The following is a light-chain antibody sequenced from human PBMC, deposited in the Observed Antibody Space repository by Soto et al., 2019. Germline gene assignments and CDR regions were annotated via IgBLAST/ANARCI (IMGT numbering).Light chain of an antibody. Sequence: EIVLTQSPGTLSLSPGERATLSCRASQSVSSSYLAWYQQKTGQAPRLLIYGESSRATGIPDRFSGSGSGTDFTFTISRLEPEDFAVYYCQQYGSSPRTFGGGTKVDIK. CDR3: QQYGSSPRT. V-gene: IGKV3-20*01. CDR1: QSVSSSY. J-gene: IGKJ4*01. CDR2: GES.